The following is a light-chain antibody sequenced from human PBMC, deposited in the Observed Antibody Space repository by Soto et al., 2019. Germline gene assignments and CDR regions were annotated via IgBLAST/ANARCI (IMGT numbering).Light chain of an antibody. Sequence: EIVLTQSPATLSLSPGERATLSCRASQSVSSYLAWYQQKPGQAPRLLIYGASNRATGIPDRFSGSGSGTDFTLTITRLEPEDFAVYYCQQYSSSRTFGQGTKVDI. CDR3: QQYSSSRT. V-gene: IGKV3-20*01. J-gene: IGKJ1*01. CDR1: QSVSSY. CDR2: GAS.